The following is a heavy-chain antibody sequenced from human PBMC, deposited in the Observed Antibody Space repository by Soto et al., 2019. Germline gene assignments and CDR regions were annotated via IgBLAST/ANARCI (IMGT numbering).Heavy chain of an antibody. Sequence: QVQLVESGGGVVQPGRSLRLSCAASGFTFSSYAMHWVRQAPGKGLEWVAVISYDGSNKYYADSVKGRFTISRDNSKNTLYLQMSSLRDEDTAVYYCASPLWRDDYNWGYFDLWGRGTLVTVSS. J-gene: IGHJ2*01. V-gene: IGHV3-30-3*01. CDR2: ISYDGSNK. CDR1: GFTFSSYA. D-gene: IGHD4-4*01. CDR3: ASPLWRDDYNWGYFDL.